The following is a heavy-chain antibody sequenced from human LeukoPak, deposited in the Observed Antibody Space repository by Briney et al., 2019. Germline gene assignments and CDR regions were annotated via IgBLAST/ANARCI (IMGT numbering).Heavy chain of an antibody. CDR2: ITGSGYT. CDR3: SSDPNGDYVGAFDM. V-gene: IGHV3-23*01. J-gene: IGHJ3*02. D-gene: IGHD4-17*01. Sequence: PGGSLRLSCVDSRFTFSSYAVTWVRQAPGKGLEWVSSITGSGYTYYADSVKGRFTVSRDNSKNTLFLQMNDLRAEDTGLYYCSSDPNGDYVGAFDMWGPGTMVTVAS. CDR1: RFTFSSYA.